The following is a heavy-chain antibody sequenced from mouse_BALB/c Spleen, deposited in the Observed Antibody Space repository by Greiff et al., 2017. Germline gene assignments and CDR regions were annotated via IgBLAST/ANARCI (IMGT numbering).Heavy chain of an antibody. CDR3: ARWEGDFYAMDY. D-gene: IGHD3-3*01. CDR1: GYSFTGYY. CDR2: INPYNGAT. J-gene: IGHJ4*01. V-gene: IGHV1-31*01. Sequence: EVKLQESGPELVKPGASVKISCKASGYSFTGYYMHWVKQSHVKSLEWIGRINPYNGATSYNQNFKDKASLTVDKSSSTAYMELHSLTSEDSAVYYCARWEGDFYAMDYWGQGTSVTVSS.